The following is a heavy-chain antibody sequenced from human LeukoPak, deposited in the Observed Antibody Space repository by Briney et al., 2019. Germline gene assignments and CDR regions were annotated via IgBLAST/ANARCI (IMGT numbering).Heavy chain of an antibody. CDR2: INPNSGAA. D-gene: IGHD1-26*01. CDR1: GYTFTGYY. V-gene: IGHV1-2*06. Sequence: GASVKVSCKASGYTFTGYYLHWVRQAPGQGLEWMGRINPNSGAARCAQMFQGRVILTRDTSLSTVYMELSRLGSDDTAIYYCARDAFTAGATGENWFDPWGQGTLVTVSS. CDR3: ARDAFTAGATGENWFDP. J-gene: IGHJ5*02.